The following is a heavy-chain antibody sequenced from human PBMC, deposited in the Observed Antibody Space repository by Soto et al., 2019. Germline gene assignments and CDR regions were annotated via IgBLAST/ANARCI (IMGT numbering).Heavy chain of an antibody. V-gene: IGHV3-21*01. Sequence: EVQLVESGGGLVKPGGSLRLSCVGSGFIFSSFTMTWVRQAPGMGLQYLASISKSSSLIYYADSVRGRFIISRDNSKDSVFLQMYSLRVEDTAVYYCAREVMGRGYPNWFDPWGQGTLVTVSS. J-gene: IGHJ5*02. CDR3: AREVMGRGYPNWFDP. CDR2: ISKSSSLI. CDR1: GFIFSSFT. D-gene: IGHD5-18*01.